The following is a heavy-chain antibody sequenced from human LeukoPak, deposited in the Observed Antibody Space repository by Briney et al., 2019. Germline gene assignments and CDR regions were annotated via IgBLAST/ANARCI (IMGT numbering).Heavy chain of an antibody. CDR2: ISYDGSNK. D-gene: IGHD3-16*02. V-gene: IGHV3-30*18. CDR1: GFTFSSYG. J-gene: IGHJ4*02. CDR3: AKEFLGTYYDYVWGSYRYTGFDY. Sequence: GGSLRLSCAASGFTFSSYGMRWGRRAPGRGLEWVAVISYDGSNKYYADSVKGRFTISRDNSKNTLYLQMNSLRAEDTAVYYCAKEFLGTYYDYVWGSYRYTGFDYWGQGTLVTVSS.